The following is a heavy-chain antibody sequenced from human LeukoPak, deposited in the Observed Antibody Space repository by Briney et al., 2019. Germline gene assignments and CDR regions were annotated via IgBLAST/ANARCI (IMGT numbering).Heavy chain of an antibody. V-gene: IGHV1-18*01. J-gene: IGHJ4*02. CDR3: ARDQSWPGSHGLWFGTD. Sequence: ASVKVSCKASGYTFTSYGISWVRQAPGQGLEWMGWISAYNGNTNYAQKLQGRVTMTTDTSTSTAYMELRSLRSDDTAVYYCARDQSWPGSHGLWFGTDWGQGTPVTVSS. CDR2: ISAYNGNT. CDR1: GYTFTSYG. D-gene: IGHD3-10*01.